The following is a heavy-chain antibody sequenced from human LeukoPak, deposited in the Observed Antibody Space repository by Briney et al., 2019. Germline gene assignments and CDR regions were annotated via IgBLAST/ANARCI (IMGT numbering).Heavy chain of an antibody. D-gene: IGHD3-22*01. CDR1: GFTFSSYS. CDR3: AREGWDSGYPFDY. V-gene: IGHV3-21*01. J-gene: IGHJ4*02. CDR2: ISSSSSYI. Sequence: GGSLRLSXAASGFTFSSYSMNWVGQSPGKGLEWVSSISSSSSYIYYADSVKGRFTISRDNAKNSLYLQMNSLRAEDTAVYYCAREGWDSGYPFDYWGQGTLVTVSS.